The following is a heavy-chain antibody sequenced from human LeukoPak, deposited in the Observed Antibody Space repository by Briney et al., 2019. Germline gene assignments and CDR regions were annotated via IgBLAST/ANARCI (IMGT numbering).Heavy chain of an antibody. V-gene: IGHV3-33*01. CDR2: YDGSKK. Sequence: GGSLRLSCAASGFSLSIYGTHWVRQAPGKGLEWVAYDGSKKYYADSVKGRFTISRDNAKNSLYLQMNSLRAEDTAVYYCARDFLEDSYWGQGTLVTVSS. D-gene: IGHD3-3*01. J-gene: IGHJ4*02. CDR3: ARDFLEDSY. CDR1: GFSLSIYG.